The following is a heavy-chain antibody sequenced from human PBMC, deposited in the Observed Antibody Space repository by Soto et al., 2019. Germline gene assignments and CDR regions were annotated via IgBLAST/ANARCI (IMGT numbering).Heavy chain of an antibody. Sequence: EVQLLESGGGLVQPGGSLRLSCAASGFTFDIYAMSWVRQAPGKGLEWVSTIIGSGGTPYYADSVKGRFTISRDNSKTTLYVQMNSLRADATAEYYCAKHSGYDHYYDMDVWGQGTTVTFSS. D-gene: IGHD5-12*01. CDR1: GFTFDIYA. J-gene: IGHJ6*02. V-gene: IGHV3-23*01. CDR3: AKHSGYDHYYDMDV. CDR2: IIGSGGTP.